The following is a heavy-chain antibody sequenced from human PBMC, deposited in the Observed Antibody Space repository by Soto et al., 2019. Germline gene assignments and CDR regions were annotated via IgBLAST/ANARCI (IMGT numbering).Heavy chain of an antibody. V-gene: IGHV3-23*01. CDR1: GFTFVNYT. CDR3: AKGTSKGGWFKPFDD. CDR2: PSGSGTST. D-gene: IGHD6-19*01. Sequence: GSLRVSTAASGFTFVNYTMNWVRQAPGKGLEWVATPSGSGTSTYYADSVKGRFTISRDNSRNTLYLQMNRLRAEDTAVYYCAKGTSKGGWFKPFDDWGQGTLVTVSS. J-gene: IGHJ4*02.